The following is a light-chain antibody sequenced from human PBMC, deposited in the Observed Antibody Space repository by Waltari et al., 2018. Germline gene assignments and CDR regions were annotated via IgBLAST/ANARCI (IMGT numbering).Light chain of an antibody. V-gene: IGKV3-20*01. J-gene: IGKJ1*01. CDR3: QQYGTSLAWT. Sequence: EIVLTQSPGTLSLSPGERATLSCRASQSVNSKFLAWYQQKPGQAPRLLIYGASSRATGIPDRFSGSGSETDFYLTISRLEPEDFAVYYCQQYGTSLAWTFGQGTKVESK. CDR2: GAS. CDR1: QSVNSKF.